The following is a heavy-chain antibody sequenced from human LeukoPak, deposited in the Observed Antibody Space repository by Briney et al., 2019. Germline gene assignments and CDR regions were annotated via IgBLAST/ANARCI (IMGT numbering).Heavy chain of an antibody. CDR1: GFTFSSYN. J-gene: IGHJ5*02. CDR2: ISSSSSYI. D-gene: IGHD3-3*02. V-gene: IGHV3-21*01. Sequence: WGALRISCAASGFTFSSYNMNRGRPAPGKGPGGVSSISSSSSYIYYADSMKGRFTISRDNAKNSLYLQMNSLRAEDTAVYYCARDHFWSGYYTPWFDPWGQGTLVTVSS. CDR3: ARDHFWSGYYTPWFDP.